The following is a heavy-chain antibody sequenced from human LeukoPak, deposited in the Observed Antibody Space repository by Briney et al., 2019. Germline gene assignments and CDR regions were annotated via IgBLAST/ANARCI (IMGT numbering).Heavy chain of an antibody. CDR3: ARGRYGWLPFDF. CDR1: GGSISSGGYY. CDR2: IYHSGST. J-gene: IGHJ4*02. D-gene: IGHD3-16*01. V-gene: IGHV4-30-2*01. Sequence: SETLSLTCTVSGGSISSGGYYWSWIRQPPGKGLEWIGYIYHSGSTYYNPSLKSRVTISVDRSKNQFSLKLSSVTAADTAVYYCARGRYGWLPFDFWGQGTLVTVSS.